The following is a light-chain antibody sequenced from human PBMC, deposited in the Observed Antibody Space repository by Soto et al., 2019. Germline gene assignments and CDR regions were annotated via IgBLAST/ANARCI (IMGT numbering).Light chain of an antibody. CDR1: QSVSSN. Sequence: EIVMTQSPFTLSVSPGDIDTLSCRASQSVSSNLAWYQQKPGQAPSLLIYGAFTRATGIPARFSGTGSGTEFTLTISSLQSEDFALYYCQQYNDWPLTFGQGTKVDIK. V-gene: IGKV3-15*01. J-gene: IGKJ1*01. CDR2: GAF. CDR3: QQYNDWPLT.